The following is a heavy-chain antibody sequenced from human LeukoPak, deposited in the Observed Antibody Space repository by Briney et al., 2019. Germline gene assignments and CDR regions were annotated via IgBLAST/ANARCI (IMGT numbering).Heavy chain of an antibody. CDR2: ISYDGSNK. Sequence: GGSLRLSCAASGFTFSSYAMHWVRQAPSKGLEWVAVISYDGSNKYYADSVKGRFTISRDNSKNTLYLQMNSLRAEDTAVYYCARDSGTEYSSSYYFDYWGQGTLATVSS. D-gene: IGHD6-6*01. CDR3: ARDSGTEYSSSYYFDY. V-gene: IGHV3-30-3*01. CDR1: GFTFSSYA. J-gene: IGHJ4*02.